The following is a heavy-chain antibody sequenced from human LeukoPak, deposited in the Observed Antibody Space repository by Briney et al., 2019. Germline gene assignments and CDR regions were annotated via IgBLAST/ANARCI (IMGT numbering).Heavy chain of an antibody. V-gene: IGHV3-30*03. D-gene: IGHD2-2*01. Sequence: GKSLRLSCATSGFTFRSYGMHWVRQAPGRGLEWVATISYDETIEDYADSVKGRFTVSRDNSKNTLYVQMNSLRPEDTAVYYCARSEEGYCSSTSCLNWFDPWGQGTLVTVSS. J-gene: IGHJ5*02. CDR1: GFTFRSYG. CDR3: ARSEEGYCSSTSCLNWFDP. CDR2: ISYDETIE.